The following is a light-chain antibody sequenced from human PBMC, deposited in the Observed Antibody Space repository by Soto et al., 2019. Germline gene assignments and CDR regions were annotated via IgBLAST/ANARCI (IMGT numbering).Light chain of an antibody. CDR2: DVF. V-gene: IGLV2-14*03. Sequence: QSVLTQPASGSGSPAQSITSPCTGSDSNVGTNNDVSWYQHHPGKAPKLLIYDVFNRPSGVSSRFSGSTSGSTASLTISGLQAEEEADYYCSSCTTTHALYVFGTGTKVTVL. CDR1: DSNVGTNND. J-gene: IGLJ1*01. CDR3: SSCTTTHALYV.